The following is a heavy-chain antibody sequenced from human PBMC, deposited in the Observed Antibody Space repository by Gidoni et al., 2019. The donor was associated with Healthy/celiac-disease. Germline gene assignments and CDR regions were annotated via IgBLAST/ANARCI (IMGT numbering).Heavy chain of an antibody. CDR2: IWYDGSNQ. J-gene: IGHJ4*02. D-gene: IGHD6-19*01. CDR1: GLTFGSAG. CDR3: ARDGKYSSGWSVFDY. Sequence: QVQPVESGGGVVQPGRSLRLYCAASGLTFGSAGMHWVRQAPGTGLAGVAVIWYDGSNQYSADSGKGRFTISRDNSKNTLYLQMNSLRSEDTAVYYCARDGKYSSGWSVFDYWGQGTLVTVSS. V-gene: IGHV3-33*01.